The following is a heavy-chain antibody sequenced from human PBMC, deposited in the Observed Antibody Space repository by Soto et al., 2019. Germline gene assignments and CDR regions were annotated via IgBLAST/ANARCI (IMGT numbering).Heavy chain of an antibody. CDR3: ARGDCTGAYCYSWPYNYGVDV. J-gene: IGHJ6*02. CDR2: IWYDGSNK. Sequence: GGSLRLSCTTSGFTFNTYGMYWVRQAPGKGLEWVAIIWYDGSNKYYGDSVKGRFTISRDNSKNTLYLQMNSLRAEDTALYYCARGDCTGAYCYSWPYNYGVDVWSQGTTVTVSS. CDR1: GFTFNTYG. V-gene: IGHV3-33*08. D-gene: IGHD2-15*01.